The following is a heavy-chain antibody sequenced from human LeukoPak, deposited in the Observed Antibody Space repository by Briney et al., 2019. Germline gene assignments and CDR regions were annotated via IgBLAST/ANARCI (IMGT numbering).Heavy chain of an antibody. J-gene: IGHJ4*02. CDR1: GFSVSSNH. Sequence: GGSLRLSCAASGFSVSSNHVSWVRQAPGKGLEWVSVTYSGGNTYYADSVKGRFTISRDNTKNSLYLQMNSLRAEDTAVYYCARDPPWSSGNDESFDYWGQGTLVTVSS. CDR3: ARDPPWSSGNDESFDY. D-gene: IGHD3-10*01. CDR2: TYSGGNT. V-gene: IGHV3-53*01.